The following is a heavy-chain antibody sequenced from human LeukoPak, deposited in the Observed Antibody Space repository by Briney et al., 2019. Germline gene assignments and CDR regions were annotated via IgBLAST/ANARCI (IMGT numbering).Heavy chain of an antibody. CDR2: IYYSGST. CDR3: ARRVVRGVISGNADAFDI. V-gene: IGHV4-39*07. D-gene: IGHD3-10*01. Sequence: KSSETLSLTCTVSGGSISSSSYYWGWIRQPPGKGLEWIGSIYYSGSTYYNPSLKSRVTISVDTSKNQFSLKLSSVTAADTAVYYCARRVVRGVISGNADAFDIWGQGTMVTVSS. CDR1: GGSISSSSYY. J-gene: IGHJ3*02.